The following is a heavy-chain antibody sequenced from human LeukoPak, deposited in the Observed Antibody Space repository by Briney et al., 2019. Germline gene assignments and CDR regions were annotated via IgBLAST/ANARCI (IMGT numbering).Heavy chain of an antibody. CDR1: GFIFSRYG. J-gene: IGHJ6*02. D-gene: IGHD6-13*01. CDR2: ISNSGGST. V-gene: IGHV3-64*01. Sequence: GGSLRLSCVASGFIFSRYGMHWVRQAPGKGLEYVSAISNSGGSTYYANSVKGRFTISRDNSKNPLYLQMGSLRGEDMAVYYCARGLITGAAGTYYYYGMDVWGQGTTVTVSS. CDR3: ARGLITGAAGTYYYYGMDV.